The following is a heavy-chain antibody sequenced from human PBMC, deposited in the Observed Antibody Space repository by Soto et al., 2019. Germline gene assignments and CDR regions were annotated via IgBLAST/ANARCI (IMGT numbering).Heavy chain of an antibody. V-gene: IGHV3-23*01. CDR2: ISGSGGST. CDR1: GFTFSSYA. Sequence: EVQLLESGGGLVQPGGSLRLSCAASGFTFSSYAMSWVRQAPGKGLEWVSAISGSGGSTYYADSVKGRFTISRDNSKNTLYLQMNSLRAEDTAVYYCAKDGPPCSGGSCLPPGGWFDPWGQGTLVTVSS. D-gene: IGHD2-15*01. J-gene: IGHJ5*02. CDR3: AKDGPPCSGGSCLPPGGWFDP.